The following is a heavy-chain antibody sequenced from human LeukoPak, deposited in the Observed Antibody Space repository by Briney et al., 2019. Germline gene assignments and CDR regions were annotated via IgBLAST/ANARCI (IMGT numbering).Heavy chain of an antibody. CDR2: ISGDGGST. Sequence: GGSLRLSCAASGFTFDDYAVHWVRQAPGKGLEWVSLISGDGGSTYYADSVKGRFTISRDDSKNSLYLQMNSLRTEDTALYYCAKDQGSGSYWADYYGMDVWGQGTTVTVSS. CDR3: AKDQGSGSYWADYYGMDV. CDR1: GFTFDDYA. D-gene: IGHD1-26*01. J-gene: IGHJ6*02. V-gene: IGHV3-43*02.